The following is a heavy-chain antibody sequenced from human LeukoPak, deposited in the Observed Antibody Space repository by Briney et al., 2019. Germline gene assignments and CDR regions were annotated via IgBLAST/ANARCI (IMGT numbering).Heavy chain of an antibody. D-gene: IGHD2-15*01. CDR3: ARGWRFCAAGSCYPHWFAP. V-gene: IGHV4-30-4*01. J-gene: IGHJ5*02. CDR1: GGSISSGDNY. CDR2: IYYSGSV. Sequence: PSQTLSLTCSVSGGSISSGDNYWSWIRQSPEKGLEWSGFIYYSGSVFYNPSLKSRLAISVDSSVNQFSLTLTSVTAADTAVYYCARGWRFCAAGSCYPHWFAPWGQGTLVTVPS.